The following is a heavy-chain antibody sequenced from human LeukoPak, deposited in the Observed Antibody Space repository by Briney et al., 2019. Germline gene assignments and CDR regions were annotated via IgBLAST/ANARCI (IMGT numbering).Heavy chain of an antibody. V-gene: IGHV3-13*01. CDR2: IGTAGDT. CDR3: ARALSPSQQYGDYYIDD. D-gene: IGHD4-17*01. J-gene: IGHJ4*02. CDR1: GFTFSSYD. Sequence: GGSLRLSCAASGFTFSSYDMHWVRQATGKGLEWVSAIGTAGDTYYPGSVKGRFTISRENAKNSLYLQMNSLRAGDAAVYYCARALSPSQQYGDYYIDDWGQGTLATVSS.